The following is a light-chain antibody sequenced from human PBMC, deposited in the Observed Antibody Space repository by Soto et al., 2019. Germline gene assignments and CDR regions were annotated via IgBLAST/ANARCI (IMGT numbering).Light chain of an antibody. CDR3: MQALQTRNT. CDR1: QSLLHSNGYNY. CDR2: LGS. J-gene: IGKJ2*01. V-gene: IGKV2-28*01. Sequence: DIVMTQSPLSLPVTPGEPASISCRSSQSLLHSNGYNYLDWYLQKPGQSPQLLIYLGSNRASGVSNRFSGSAAGTDFTLKISRVEAEDVGVYYCMQALQTRNTFGQGTKLEIK.